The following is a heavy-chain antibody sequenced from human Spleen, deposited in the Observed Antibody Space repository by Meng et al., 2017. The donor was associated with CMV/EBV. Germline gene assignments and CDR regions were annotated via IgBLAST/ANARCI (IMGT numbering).Heavy chain of an antibody. CDR1: GGSFSGNY. Sequence: ETLSLTCAVYGGSFSGNYWTWVRQAPGKGLEWVSAISSSGSYIYYADSVRGRFTMSRDNAENSVYLHMNTLRAEDTAVYYCARSLLSGLDVWGQGTTVTVSS. CDR3: ARSLLSGLDV. CDR2: ISSSGSYI. D-gene: IGHD2-21*01. V-gene: IGHV3-21*01. J-gene: IGHJ6*02.